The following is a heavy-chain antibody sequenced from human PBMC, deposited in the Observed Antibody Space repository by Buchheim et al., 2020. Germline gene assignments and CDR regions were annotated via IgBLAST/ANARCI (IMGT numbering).Heavy chain of an antibody. Sequence: QVQLVESGGGVVQPGRSLRLSCAASGFTFSSYTMHWVRQAPGKGLEWVAVISYDGSNKYYADSVKGRFTISRDNSKNTLYLQMNSLRAEDTAVYYCARDGDYYDSSGYYDYWGRGTL. CDR3: ARDGDYYDSSGYYDY. J-gene: IGHJ4*02. CDR1: GFTFSSYT. D-gene: IGHD3-22*01. V-gene: IGHV3-30*04. CDR2: ISYDGSNK.